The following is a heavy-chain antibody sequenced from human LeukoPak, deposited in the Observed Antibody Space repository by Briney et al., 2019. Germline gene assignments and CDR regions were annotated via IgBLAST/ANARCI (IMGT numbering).Heavy chain of an antibody. CDR2: INHSGST. V-gene: IGHV4-34*01. Sequence: PSETLSLTCAVYGGSFSGYYWSWIRQPPGKGLEWIGEINHSGSTNYNPSLKSRVTISVDTSKNQFSLKLSSVTAADTVVYYCARGGGHYDFWSGQGWFDPWGQGTLVTVSS. CDR1: GGSFSGYY. D-gene: IGHD3-3*01. CDR3: ARGGGHYDFWSGQGWFDP. J-gene: IGHJ5*02.